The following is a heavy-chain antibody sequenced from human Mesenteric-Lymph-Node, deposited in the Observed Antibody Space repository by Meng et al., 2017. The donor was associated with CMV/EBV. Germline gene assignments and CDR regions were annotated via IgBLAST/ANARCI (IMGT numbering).Heavy chain of an antibody. D-gene: IGHD5-18*01. V-gene: IGHV3-11*01. CDR1: AFASSGHS. J-gene: IGHJ4*02. CDR2: VTGTGRTT. CDR3: GRVGEGGYGSVQNDH. Sequence: SAFASSGHSMTWTRQAPGKGLEWISYVTGTGRTTYYADSVKGRCTISRDNAQNSLHLQMNSLRAEDTAVYYCGRVGEGGYGSVQNDHWGQGTLVTVSS.